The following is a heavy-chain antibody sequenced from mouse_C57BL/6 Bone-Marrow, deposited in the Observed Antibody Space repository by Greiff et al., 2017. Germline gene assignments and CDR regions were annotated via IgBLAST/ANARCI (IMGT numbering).Heavy chain of an antibody. J-gene: IGHJ3*01. D-gene: IGHD2-1*01. CDR1: GFTFNTNA. CDR3: VSSTTFAY. Sequence: EVKLVETGGGLVQPKGSLKLSCAASGFTFNTNAMNWVRQAPGKGLEWVARIRSKSNNYATYYADSVKDRFTISRDDSQSMLYLQMNNLKTEDTAMYYCVSSTTFAYWGQGTLVTVSA. V-gene: IGHV10S3*01. CDR2: IRSKSNNYAT.